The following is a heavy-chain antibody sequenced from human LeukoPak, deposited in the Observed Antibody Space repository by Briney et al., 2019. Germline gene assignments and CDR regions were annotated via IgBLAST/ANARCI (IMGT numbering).Heavy chain of an antibody. V-gene: IGHV4-59*01. D-gene: IGHD6-19*01. CDR3: ASSDLPGIAVAGTGGVFDY. J-gene: IGHJ4*02. CDR1: GGSISNYY. CDR2: IYYSGTT. Sequence: SETLSLTCTVSGGSISNYYWNWIRQPPGKGLEWIGYIYYSGTTNYNPSLKSRVTISLDTSKNRFSLKLSSVAAADTAVYYCASSDLPGIAVAGTGGVFDYWGQGTLVTVSS.